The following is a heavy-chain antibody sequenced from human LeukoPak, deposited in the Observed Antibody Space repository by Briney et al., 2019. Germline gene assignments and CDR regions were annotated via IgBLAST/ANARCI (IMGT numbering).Heavy chain of an antibody. D-gene: IGHD3-9*01. CDR3: ARDKGRYDILTGYPPTVFDY. CDR1: GFTFSSYE. Sequence: PGGSLRLSCAASGFTFSSYEMNWVRQAPGKGLEWVSYISSSGSTIYYADSVKGRFTISRDNAKNSLYLQMNSLRAEDTAVYYCARDKGRYDILTGYPPTVFDYWGQGTLVTVSS. V-gene: IGHV3-48*03. J-gene: IGHJ4*02. CDR2: ISSSGSTI.